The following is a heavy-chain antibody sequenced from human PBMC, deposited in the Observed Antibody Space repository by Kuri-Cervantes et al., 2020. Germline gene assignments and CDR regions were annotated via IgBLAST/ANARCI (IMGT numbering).Heavy chain of an antibody. CDR2: IKQDGSEK. Sequence: GESLKISCAASEFTVSNNYMNWVRQAPGKGLEWVANIKQDGSEKYYVDSVKGRFTISRDNAKNSLYLQMKSLRAEDTAVYYCAKDYYDTSGAYWGQGTLVTVSS. D-gene: IGHD3-22*01. CDR3: AKDYYDTSGAY. V-gene: IGHV3-7*01. CDR1: EFTVSNNY. J-gene: IGHJ4*02.